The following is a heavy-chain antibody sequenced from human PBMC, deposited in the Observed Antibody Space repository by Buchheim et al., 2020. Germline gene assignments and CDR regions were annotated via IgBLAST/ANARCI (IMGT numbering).Heavy chain of an antibody. J-gene: IGHJ6*02. CDR1: GFTFSSYA. CDR2: ISGSGGST. D-gene: IGHD2-15*01. Sequence: EVQLLESGGGLVQPGGSLRLSCAASGFTFSSYAMSWVRQAPGKGLEWVSAISGSGGSTYYADSVKGRFTISRDNSKNKLYLQMNSLRAEDTAVYYCAKGITPLGGSSIYGMDVWGQGTT. CDR3: AKGITPLGGSSIYGMDV. V-gene: IGHV3-23*01.